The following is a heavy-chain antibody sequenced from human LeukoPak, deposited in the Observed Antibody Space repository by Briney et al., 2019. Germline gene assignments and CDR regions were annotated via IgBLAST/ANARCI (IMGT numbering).Heavy chain of an antibody. V-gene: IGHV1-69*05. J-gene: IGHJ6*04. Sequence: SVKVSCKASGGTFSSYAISWVRQAPGQGLEWMGGIIPIFGTANYAQKFQGRVTITTDESTSTAYMELSSLRSEDTAVYYCARGLYYYDSSGYGGVWGKGTTVTVSS. CDR3: ARGLYYYDSSGYGGV. CDR2: IIPIFGTA. CDR1: GGTFSSYA. D-gene: IGHD3-22*01.